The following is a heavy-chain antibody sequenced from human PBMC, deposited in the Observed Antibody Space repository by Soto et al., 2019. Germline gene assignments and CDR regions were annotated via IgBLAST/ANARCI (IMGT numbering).Heavy chain of an antibody. V-gene: IGHV5-51*01. Sequence: ESLKISWKASGYNXTNYGVGWVLQMPGKGLEWMGSIYPGDSDTRYSPSFQGQVTISADKSITSAYLQWSSLKASDTAMYYCARRHIAATGIDPWFDPWGQGTLVTVSS. CDR2: IYPGDSDT. CDR3: ARRHIAATGIDPWFDP. CDR1: GYNXTNYG. J-gene: IGHJ5*02. D-gene: IGHD6-13*01.